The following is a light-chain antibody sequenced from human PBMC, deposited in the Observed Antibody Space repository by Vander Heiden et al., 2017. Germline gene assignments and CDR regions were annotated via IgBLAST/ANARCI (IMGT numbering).Light chain of an antibody. CDR3: MQALQTPRT. V-gene: IGKV2-28*01. CDR2: LGS. J-gene: IGKJ4*01. Sequence: VLPQSPLSLPVTPGEPSAISCRSSQSLLHSNGYNYLDWYLQKPGQSPQLLIYLGSNRASGVPDRFSGSGSGTDFTLKISRVEAEDVGVYYCMQALQTPRTFGGGTKVXIK. CDR1: QSLLHSNGYNY.